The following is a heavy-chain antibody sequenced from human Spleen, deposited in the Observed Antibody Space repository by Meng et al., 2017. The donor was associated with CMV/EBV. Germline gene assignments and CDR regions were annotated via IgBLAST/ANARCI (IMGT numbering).Heavy chain of an antibody. CDR3: ARGLAEVGATAQDYYYYGMDV. Sequence: GSLRLSCAVYGGSFSGYYWSWIRQPPGKGLEWIGEINHSGSTNYNPSLKSRVTISVDTSKNQFSLKLSSVTAADTAVYYCARGLAEVGATAQDYYYYGMDVWGQGTTVTVSS. D-gene: IGHD1-26*01. J-gene: IGHJ6*02. V-gene: IGHV4-34*01. CDR1: GGSFSGYY. CDR2: INHSGST.